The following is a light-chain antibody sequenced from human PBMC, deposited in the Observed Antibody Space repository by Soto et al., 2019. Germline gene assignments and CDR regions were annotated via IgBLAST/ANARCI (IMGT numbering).Light chain of an antibody. CDR2: EVS. CDR3: SSYTSSSTLFYV. V-gene: IGLV2-14*01. J-gene: IGLJ1*01. CDR1: SSDVGGYNY. Sequence: SALTXPASVSGSPGQSITISCTGTSSDVGGYNYVSWYQQHPGKAPKLMIYEVSNRPSGVSNRFSGSKSGNTASLTISGLQAKDEADYYCSSYTSSSTLFYVFGTGTKVTVL.